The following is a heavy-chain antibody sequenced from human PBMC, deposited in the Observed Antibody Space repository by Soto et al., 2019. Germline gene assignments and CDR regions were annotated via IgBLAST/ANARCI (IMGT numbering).Heavy chain of an antibody. J-gene: IGHJ4*02. CDR2: IYYSGST. V-gene: IGHV4-61*01. CDR1: GGSVSSGSYY. Sequence: QVQLQESGPGLVKPSETLSLTCTVSGGSVSSGSYYWSWIRQPPGKGLEWIGYIYYSGSTNYNPSLKXXVXIXGDTSKTQFSLKLRSVTAADTAVYYCARVVQYYFDYWGQGTLVTVSS. CDR3: ARVVQYYFDY.